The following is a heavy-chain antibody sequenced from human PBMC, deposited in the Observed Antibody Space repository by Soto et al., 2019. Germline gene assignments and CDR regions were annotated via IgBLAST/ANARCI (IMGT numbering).Heavy chain of an antibody. Sequence: PGESLKISCKGSGYHFTSYWTGWVRQMPGKGLEWMGIIYPRDSDTRYSPSFQGQVTISADKPISTAYLQWSSLKASDTAMYYCVRLSGSGSSDSEYWGQGTLVTVSS. CDR1: GYHFTSYW. CDR2: IYPRDSDT. V-gene: IGHV5-51*01. CDR3: VRLSGSGSSDSEY. D-gene: IGHD3-10*01. J-gene: IGHJ4*02.